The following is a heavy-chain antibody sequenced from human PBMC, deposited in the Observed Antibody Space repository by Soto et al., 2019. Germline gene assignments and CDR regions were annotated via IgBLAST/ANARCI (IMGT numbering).Heavy chain of an antibody. CDR1: GFTFSDYY. V-gene: IGHV3-11*01. D-gene: IGHD2-2*01. Sequence: GGSLRLSCAASGFTFSDYYMSWIRQAPGKGLEWVSYISSSGSTIYYADSVKGRFTISRDNAKNSLYLQMNSLRAEDTAVYYCARRVGCSSTSCYSPFFDYWGQGTLVTVSS. CDR3: ARRVGCSSTSCYSPFFDY. CDR2: ISSSGSTI. J-gene: IGHJ4*02.